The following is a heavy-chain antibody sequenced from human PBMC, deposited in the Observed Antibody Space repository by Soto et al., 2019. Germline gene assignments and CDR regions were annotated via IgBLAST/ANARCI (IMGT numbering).Heavy chain of an antibody. Sequence: GESLKISCKGSGYSFTSYWISWVRQMPGKGLERMGGSDPSDSYTNYSPCFQGHVTISADKSISPAYLQWRSLKASDTAMYYCARHAELRRGWTSGATGMDVWGQGTTGTVSS. J-gene: IGHJ6*02. V-gene: IGHV5-10-1*01. CDR2: SDPSDSYT. CDR1: GYSFTSYW. CDR3: ARHAELRRGWTSGATGMDV. D-gene: IGHD1-26*01.